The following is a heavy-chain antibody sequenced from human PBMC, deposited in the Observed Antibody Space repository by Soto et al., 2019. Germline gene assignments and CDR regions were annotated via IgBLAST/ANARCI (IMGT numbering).Heavy chain of an antibody. CDR1: GGSISSGGYS. CDR3: ARGVVVVAASQELDY. J-gene: IGHJ4*02. CDR2: IYHSGST. V-gene: IGHV4-30-2*01. Sequence: SETLSLTCAVSGGSISSGGYSWSWIRQPPGKGLEWIGYIYHSGSTYYNPSLKSRVTISVDTSKNQFSLKLSSVTAADTSVYYCARGVVVVAASQELDYWGQGTLVTVSS. D-gene: IGHD2-15*01.